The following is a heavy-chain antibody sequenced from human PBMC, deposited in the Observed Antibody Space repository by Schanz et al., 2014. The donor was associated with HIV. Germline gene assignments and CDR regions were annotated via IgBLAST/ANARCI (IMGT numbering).Heavy chain of an antibody. Sequence: EVQLLESGGGLIQPGGSLRLSCAAFGFTFSSDAMSWVRQAPGKALEWVSGISWNSGSIGYADSVKGRFTISRDNAKNSLYLQMNSLRAEDTALYYCAKAKSPWTFYYYGMDVWGQGTTVTVSS. CDR2: ISWNSGSI. CDR1: GFTFSSDA. J-gene: IGHJ6*02. V-gene: IGHV3-9*01. CDR3: AKAKSPWTFYYYGMDV.